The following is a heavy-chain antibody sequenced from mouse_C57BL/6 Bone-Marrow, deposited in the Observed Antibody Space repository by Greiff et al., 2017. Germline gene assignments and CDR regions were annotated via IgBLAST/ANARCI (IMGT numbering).Heavy chain of an antibody. J-gene: IGHJ3*01. CDR1: GYTFTSYG. CDR3: AREENLWFAY. V-gene: IGHV1-81*01. Sequence: VQGVESGAELARPGASVKLSCKASGYTFTSYGISWVKQRTGQGLEWIGEIYPRSGNTYYNEKFKGKATLTADKSSSTAYMELRSLTSEDSAVYFCAREENLWFAYWGQGTLVTVSA. CDR2: IYPRSGNT.